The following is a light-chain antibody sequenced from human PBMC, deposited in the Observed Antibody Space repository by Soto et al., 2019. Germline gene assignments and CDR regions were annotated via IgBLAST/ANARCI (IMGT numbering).Light chain of an antibody. V-gene: IGLV2-14*03. CDR1: SSDVGGYNF. J-gene: IGLJ1*01. Sequence: QSALTQPASVFGSPGQWITFSCTGTSSDVGGYNFVSWYQQHPGKAPKLMIYEVSSRPSGVSNRFSGSKSGNTASLTISGLQPEDEAAYYCSSYTTSSTVVFGTGTKVTVL. CDR3: SSYTTSSTVV. CDR2: EVS.